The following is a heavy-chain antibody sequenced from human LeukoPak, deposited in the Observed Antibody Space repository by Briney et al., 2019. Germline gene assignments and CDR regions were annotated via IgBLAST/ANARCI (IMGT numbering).Heavy chain of an antibody. D-gene: IGHD3-22*01. J-gene: IGHJ4*02. V-gene: IGHV3-74*01. CDR3: ATGNYYDSRGYYTFGH. CDR1: GFTFSSYA. CDR2: INGDGTTT. Sequence: GGSLRLSCAASGFTFSSYAMSWVRQAPGKGLVWVSRINGDGTTTSYADSVKGGFTMSRDNAKNTLYLQMSGLRVEDTAVYYCATGNYYDSRGYYTFGHWGQGTLVTVSS.